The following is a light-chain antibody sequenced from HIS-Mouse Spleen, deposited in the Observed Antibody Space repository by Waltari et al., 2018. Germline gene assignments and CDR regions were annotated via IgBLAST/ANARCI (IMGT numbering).Light chain of an antibody. CDR1: SSDVGGYNY. CDR2: DVS. V-gene: IGLV2-11*01. J-gene: IGLJ1*01. CDR3: CSYASSYTGV. Sequence: QSALTQPPSVSGSPGQSVTISCTGTSSDVGGYNYVSWYQQHPGKAPKLMIYDVSKRPSGVPDRFSGSKAGNTASLTISGLPAEDEADYYCCSYASSYTGVFGTGTKVTVL.